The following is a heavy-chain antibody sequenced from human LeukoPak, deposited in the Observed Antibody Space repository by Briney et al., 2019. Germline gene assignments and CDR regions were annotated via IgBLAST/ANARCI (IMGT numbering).Heavy chain of an antibody. J-gene: IGHJ6*03. V-gene: IGHV4-4*09. CDR3: ARQTPYDFWSGFHYHLDV. Sequence: PSETLSLTCTVSGDFSSSFYWSWLRQSPGKGLEWIGYIYTSGSTNYNPSLKSRVTISLDTSKNQFSLNLRSVTAADTAVYFCARQTPYDFWSGFHYHLDVWGKGTSVTVS. D-gene: IGHD3-3*01. CDR1: GDFSSSFY. CDR2: IYTSGST.